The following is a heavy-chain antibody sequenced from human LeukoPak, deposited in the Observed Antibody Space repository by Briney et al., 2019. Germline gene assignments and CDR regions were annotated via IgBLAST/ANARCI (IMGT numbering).Heavy chain of an antibody. CDR2: IYYSGST. D-gene: IGHD6-19*01. J-gene: IGHJ4*02. V-gene: IGHV4-30-4*08. Sequence: PSETLSLTCTVSGDSISSGNYYWSWIRQPAGKGLEWIVYIYYSGSTYYNPSLKSRVTISVDTSKNQFSLKLSSVTAADTAVYYCARVAAVAGEVPYFDYWGQGTLVTVSS. CDR1: GDSISSGNYY. CDR3: ARVAAVAGEVPYFDY.